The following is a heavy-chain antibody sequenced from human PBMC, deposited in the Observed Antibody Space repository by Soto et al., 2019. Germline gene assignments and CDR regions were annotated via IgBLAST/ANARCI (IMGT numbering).Heavy chain of an antibody. J-gene: IGHJ4*02. V-gene: IGHV3-23*01. CDR1: GFTFDNFA. CDR3: AKELRWPQFADY. Sequence: GWSLRLSCSASGFTFDNFAMSWARQAPGRGLEWVSSITGRGTTTYYTGSVKGRFTISRDNSKNTLYLQMNSLRAEDTAIYYCAKELRWPQFADYWGQGTLVTVSS. CDR2: ITGRGTTT.